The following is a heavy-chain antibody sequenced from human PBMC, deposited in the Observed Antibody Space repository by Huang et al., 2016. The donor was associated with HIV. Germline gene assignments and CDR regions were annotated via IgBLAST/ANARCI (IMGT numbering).Heavy chain of an antibody. CDR3: ARAGGFEI. D-gene: IGHD2-15*01. CDR2: VKIAGPTT. Sequence: EEHLVESGGGLVQPGGSLRLSCEASGFKFSNYWMQGVRQAPGKGLMWVSRVKIAGPTTDYADSVKGRFTISRDNAKNTLYLQMSSLTAEDTAIYYCARAGGFEIWGQGTVVTVSS. CDR1: GFKFSNYW. V-gene: IGHV3-74*01. J-gene: IGHJ3*02.